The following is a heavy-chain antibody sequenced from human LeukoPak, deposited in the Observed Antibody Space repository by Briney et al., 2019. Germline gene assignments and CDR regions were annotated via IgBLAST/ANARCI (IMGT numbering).Heavy chain of an antibody. CDR1: DDSITMYY. V-gene: IGHV4-59*01. CDR3: ARGRVSSSTWYSTYYYYFYMDV. CDR2: VDHTGST. D-gene: IGHD6-13*01. Sequence: SSETLSLTCSVSDDSITMYYWTWIRQPPGKGLEWIGYVDHTGSTNFNPSLNGRVSISRDASKNLFSLSLRSVTAADTAVYFCARGRVSSSTWYSTYYYYFYMDVWGKGTTVTVSS. J-gene: IGHJ6*03.